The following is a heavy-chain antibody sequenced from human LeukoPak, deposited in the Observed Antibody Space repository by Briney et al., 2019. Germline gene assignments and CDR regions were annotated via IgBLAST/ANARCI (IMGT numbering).Heavy chain of an antibody. J-gene: IGHJ4*02. CDR2: ITSRSSYI. D-gene: IGHD1-1*01. CDR1: GFIFSTYN. CDR3: AGNVQLERAFDY. Sequence: GGSLRLSCAASGFIFSTYNMAWVRQAPGKGLEWVSSITSRSSYIYYVDSVKGRFTISRDNAKNSLYLQMNSLRAEDTAVYYCAGNVQLERAFDYWGQGTLVTGSS. V-gene: IGHV3-21*01.